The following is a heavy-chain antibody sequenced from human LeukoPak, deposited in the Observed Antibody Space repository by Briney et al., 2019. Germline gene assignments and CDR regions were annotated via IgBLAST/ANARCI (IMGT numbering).Heavy chain of an antibody. D-gene: IGHD3-10*01. CDR1: GFTFSSYA. Sequence: GGSLRLSCAASGFTFSSYAMSWVRQAPGKGLEWVSAISGSGGSTYYADSVKGRFTISRDNSKNTLYLQMNSLRAEDTAVYYCAKGVDIWFGEYNWSDPWGQGTLVTVSS. V-gene: IGHV3-23*01. CDR3: AKGVDIWFGEYNWSDP. CDR2: ISGSGGST. J-gene: IGHJ5*02.